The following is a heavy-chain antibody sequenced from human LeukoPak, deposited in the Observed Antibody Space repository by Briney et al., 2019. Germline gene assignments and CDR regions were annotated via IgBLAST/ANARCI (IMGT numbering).Heavy chain of an antibody. Sequence: RASVKVSCKASGYTFTGYYMHWVRQAPGQGLEWMGWINPDSGGTNYAQKFQGRVTMTRDTSISTAYMELSRLRSDNTAVYYCARSFIEWSLYDAFDIWGQGTMVTVSS. CDR2: INPDSGGT. CDR3: ARSFIEWSLYDAFDI. D-gene: IGHD3-3*02. CDR1: GYTFTGYY. V-gene: IGHV1-2*02. J-gene: IGHJ3*02.